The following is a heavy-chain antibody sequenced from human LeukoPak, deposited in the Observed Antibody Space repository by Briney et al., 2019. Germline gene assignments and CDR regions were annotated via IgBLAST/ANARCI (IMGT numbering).Heavy chain of an antibody. D-gene: IGHD3-10*01. V-gene: IGHV4-34*01. J-gene: IGHJ4*02. CDR3: ARGPPGHYYGSGRSLGY. CDR1: GGSFSGYY. Sequence: SETLSLTCAVYGGSFSGYYWSWLRQPPGKGLEWIGEINHSGSTNYNPSLKSRVTISVDTSKNQFSLKLSSVTAADTAVYYCARGPPGHYYGSGRSLGYWGQGTLVTVSS. CDR2: INHSGST.